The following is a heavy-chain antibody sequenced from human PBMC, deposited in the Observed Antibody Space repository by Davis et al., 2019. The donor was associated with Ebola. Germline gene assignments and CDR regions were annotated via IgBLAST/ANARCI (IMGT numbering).Heavy chain of an antibody. CDR3: ARVQRWLQLVYYGMDV. CDR1: GYTFTGYY. CDR2: INPNSGGT. Sequence: AASVKVSCKASGYTFTGYYMHWVRQAPGQGLEWMGWINPNSGGTNYAQKFQGWVTMTRDTSTSTVYMELSSLRSEDTAVYYCARVQRWLQLVYYGMDVWGQGTTVTVSS. D-gene: IGHD5-24*01. J-gene: IGHJ6*02. V-gene: IGHV1-2*04.